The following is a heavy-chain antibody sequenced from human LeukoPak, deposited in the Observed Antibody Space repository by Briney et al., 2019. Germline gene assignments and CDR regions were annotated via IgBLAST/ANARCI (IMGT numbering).Heavy chain of an antibody. J-gene: IGHJ3*02. D-gene: IGHD3/OR15-3a*01. CDR1: GGSISNYY. V-gene: IGHV4-59*12. CDR3: ARGVVLGQDDAFDI. Sequence: SSETLSFTCTVSGGSISNYYWSWIRQPPGKGLEWIGYIFYRGSIDYSPSLQSRVTISVDTSKNHLSLRLTSVTAADTAVYFCARGVVLGQDDAFDIWGRGTMVTVSS. CDR2: IFYRGSI.